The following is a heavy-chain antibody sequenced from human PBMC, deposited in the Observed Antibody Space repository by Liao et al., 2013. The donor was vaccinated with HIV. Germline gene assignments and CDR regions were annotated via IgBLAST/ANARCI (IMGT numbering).Heavy chain of an antibody. J-gene: IGHJ3*02. CDR2: IYTSGST. Sequence: QVQLQESGPGLVKPSQTLSLTCTVSGGSISSGSYYWSWIRQPAGKGLEWIGRIYTSGSTNYNPSLKSRVTMSLDTSKKQFSLKLSSVTAADTAVYYCARDGSSGFAFDIWGQRDNGHRLF. CDR3: ARDGSSGFAFDI. CDR1: GGSISSGSYY. D-gene: IGHD6-19*01. V-gene: IGHV4-61*02.